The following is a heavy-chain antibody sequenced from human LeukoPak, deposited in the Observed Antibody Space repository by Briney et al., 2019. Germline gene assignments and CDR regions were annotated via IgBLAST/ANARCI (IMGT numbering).Heavy chain of an antibody. CDR2: INPNSGGT. Sequence: ASVKVSCKASGGTFSSYAISWVRQAPGQGLEWMGWINPNSGGTNYAQKFQGRVTMTRDTSISTAYMELSRLRSDDTAVYYCARVMKRSEFDYWGQGTLVTVSS. CDR1: GGTFSSYA. CDR3: ARVMKRSEFDY. J-gene: IGHJ4*02. V-gene: IGHV1-2*02.